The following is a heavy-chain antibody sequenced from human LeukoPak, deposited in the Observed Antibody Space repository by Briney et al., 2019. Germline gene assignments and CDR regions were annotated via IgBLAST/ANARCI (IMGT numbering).Heavy chain of an antibody. CDR3: ARDQEGFDY. J-gene: IGHJ4*02. CDR2: IYPRDGST. Sequence: ASVKVSCKASGYTFTSNYIHWVRQAPGQGLEWMGMIYPRDGSTSYAQKFQGRVTVTRDTSTSTVHMELSGLSSEDTAVYYCARDQEGFDYWGQGTLVTVSS. CDR1: GYTFTSNY. V-gene: IGHV1-46*01.